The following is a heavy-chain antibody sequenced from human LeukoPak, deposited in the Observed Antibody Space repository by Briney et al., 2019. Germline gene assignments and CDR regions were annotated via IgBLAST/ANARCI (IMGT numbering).Heavy chain of an antibody. CDR3: AKNAGYGYGLYYFDY. D-gene: IGHD5-18*01. Sequence: GGSLRLSCAASGFAFRSYAMSWVRQAPGKGLEWVSSIISSGGVTYYADSAKGRFTISRDNSKNTVYLQMDSLRGEDSAVYYCAKNAGYGYGLYYFDYWGQGTLVTVSS. CDR1: GFAFRSYA. CDR2: IISSGGVT. J-gene: IGHJ4*02. V-gene: IGHV3-23*01.